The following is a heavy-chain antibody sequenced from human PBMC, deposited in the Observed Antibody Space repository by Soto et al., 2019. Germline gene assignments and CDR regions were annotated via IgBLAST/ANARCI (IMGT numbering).Heavy chain of an antibody. Sequence: NWAAGDWIKQSPSRGLEWLGRTYYRSKWYNDYAVSVKSRITINPDTSKNQFSLQLNSVTPEDTAVYYCARADSSRWSYHHGMDVWGQATTVTVSS. V-gene: IGHV6-1*01. CDR3: ARADSSRWSYHHGMDV. D-gene: IGHD6-13*01. CDR2: TYYRSKWYN. CDR1: NWAA. J-gene: IGHJ6*02.